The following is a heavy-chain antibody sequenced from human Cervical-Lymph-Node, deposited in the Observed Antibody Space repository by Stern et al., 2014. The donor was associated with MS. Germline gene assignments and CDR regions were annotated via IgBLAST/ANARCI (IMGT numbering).Heavy chain of an antibody. Sequence: EVQLVESGAEVKKPGESLKISCKLSGYSFTIYYIAWVRQMPGKGLECMGVIYPHDSDTTYSPSFQCQVTISADKSITTAYLQWSSRRAADTAMYYCARHVQGFDYWGQGTLVTVSS. CDR1: GYSFTIYY. CDR2: IYPHDSDT. J-gene: IGHJ4*02. V-gene: IGHV5-51*01. CDR3: ARHVQGFDY.